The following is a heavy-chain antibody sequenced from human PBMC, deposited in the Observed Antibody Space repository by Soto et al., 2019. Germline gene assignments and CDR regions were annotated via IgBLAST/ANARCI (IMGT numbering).Heavy chain of an antibody. Sequence: PEGSLRLSCAASRFTFSSYGMHWVRQAPGKGLEWVALIWYDGSNKYYEDSVKGRFTISRDNSKNTLYLQMNGLRAEDTAVYYCARARDAYNSLDYWGQGTLVTVSS. D-gene: IGHD1-1*01. CDR3: ARARDAYNSLDY. J-gene: IGHJ4*02. V-gene: IGHV3-33*01. CDR1: RFTFSSYG. CDR2: IWYDGSNK.